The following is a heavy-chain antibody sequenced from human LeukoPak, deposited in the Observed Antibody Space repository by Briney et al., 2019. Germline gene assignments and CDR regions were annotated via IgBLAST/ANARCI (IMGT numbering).Heavy chain of an antibody. Sequence: SETLSLTCTVSGGSISSNNYYWGWIRQPPGKGLEWIGSIYYSGSTYYNPSLKSRVTISVDTSKNQFSLKLSSVTAADTAVYYCARRGYHSEISPYYYYYYMDVWGKGTTVTISS. CDR3: ARRGYHSEISPYYYYYYMDV. D-gene: IGHD1-20*01. J-gene: IGHJ6*03. CDR2: IYYSGST. CDR1: GGSISSNNYY. V-gene: IGHV4-39*07.